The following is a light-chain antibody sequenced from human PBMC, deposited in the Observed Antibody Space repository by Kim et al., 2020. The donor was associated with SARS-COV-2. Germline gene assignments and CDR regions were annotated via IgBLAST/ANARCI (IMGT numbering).Light chain of an antibody. CDR1: SGHSSYA. Sequence: QPVLTQSPYASASLGASVKLTCTLSSGHSSYAIAWHQQQPEKGPRYLMKLNSDGSHSKGDGIPDRFSGSSSGAERYLTISSLQSEDEADYYCQTWGTGHWVFGGGTQLTVL. V-gene: IGLV4-69*01. CDR3: QTWGTGHWV. J-gene: IGLJ3*02. CDR2: LNSDGSH.